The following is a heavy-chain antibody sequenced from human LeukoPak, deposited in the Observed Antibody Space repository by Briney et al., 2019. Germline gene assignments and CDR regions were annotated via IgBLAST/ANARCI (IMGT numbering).Heavy chain of an antibody. CDR3: ARIGYSYGPYFDY. Sequence: SETLSLTCAVSGGSISSGGYSWSWIRQPPGKGLEWIGYIYHSGSTYYNPSLKSRVTISVDRSKNQFSLKLSSVTAADTAVYYCARIGYSYGPYFDYWGQGTLVTVSS. V-gene: IGHV4-30-2*01. CDR2: IYHSGST. J-gene: IGHJ4*02. CDR1: GGSISSGGYS. D-gene: IGHD5-18*01.